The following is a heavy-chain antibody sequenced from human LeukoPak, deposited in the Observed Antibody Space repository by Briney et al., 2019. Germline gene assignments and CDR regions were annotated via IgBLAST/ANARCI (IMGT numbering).Heavy chain of an antibody. D-gene: IGHD3-22*01. V-gene: IGHV3-20*04. CDR1: GFRFDDYG. CDR2: ISWNGGSI. J-gene: IGHJ4*02. Sequence: GGSLRLACTASGFRFDDYGMTWVRQAPGKGLEWVSGISWNGGSINYADSVKGRFTISRDNSKNTLYLQMNNLRAEDTAFYYCARVGSYYDSSGYPYWGQGTLVTVSS. CDR3: ARVGSYYDSSGYPY.